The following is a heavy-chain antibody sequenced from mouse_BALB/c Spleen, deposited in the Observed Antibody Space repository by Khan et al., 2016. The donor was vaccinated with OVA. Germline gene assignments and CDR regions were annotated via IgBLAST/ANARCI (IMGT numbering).Heavy chain of an antibody. J-gene: IGHJ4*01. D-gene: IGHD2-14*01. CDR3: ARRTTGYTMDS. Sequence: VQLQQSGAELARPGASVRMSCKASGYTFTSNTMHWIKQRPGQGLEWIGYINPRSGYTNYNQNFKDKATLTADKSSSPAYMQLSSLTSEDSAVYYCARRTTGYTMDSWGQGTSVTVSS. CDR1: GYTFTSNT. V-gene: IGHV1-4*01. CDR2: INPRSGYT.